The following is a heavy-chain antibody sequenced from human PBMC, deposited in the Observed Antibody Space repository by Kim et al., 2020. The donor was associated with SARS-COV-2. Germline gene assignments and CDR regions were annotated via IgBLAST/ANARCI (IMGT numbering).Heavy chain of an antibody. D-gene: IGHD3-16*02. CDR3: ARDQGPXFGGVIGDF. CDR1: EFSFSNYA. Sequence: GGSLRLSCAASEFSFSNYAMSWVRQFPGMGLEWVASINYRGNATYYADSVNGRFTVSRDNTKNRXXLQMTSLRADDTAIYYCARDQGPXFGGVIGDFWGQGTLATVAS. J-gene: IGHJ4*02. CDR2: INYRGNAT. V-gene: IGHV3-23*01.